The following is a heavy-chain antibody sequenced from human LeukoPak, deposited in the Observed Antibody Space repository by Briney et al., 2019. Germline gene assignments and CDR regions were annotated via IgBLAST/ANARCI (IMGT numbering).Heavy chain of an antibody. Sequence: ASVTVSCTAPGYSFTSYHMHWVRQAPGQGLEWMGIINPSGGSTTYAQKFQGRVTMTRDMLTSTVYMELSSLRSEDTAVYYCHLAHVQDTAMDEDYWGQGTLVTVSS. CDR1: GYSFTSYH. D-gene: IGHD5-18*01. CDR2: INPSGGST. CDR3: HLAHVQDTAMDEDY. J-gene: IGHJ4*02. V-gene: IGHV1-46*01.